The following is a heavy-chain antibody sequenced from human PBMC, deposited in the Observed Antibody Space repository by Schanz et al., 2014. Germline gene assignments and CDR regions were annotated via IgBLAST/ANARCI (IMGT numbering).Heavy chain of an antibody. V-gene: IGHV1-69*02. J-gene: IGHJ6*03. CDR2: IIPILGIA. CDR1: RSTFSSYT. CDR3: AGTYCSSTSCYTGYYYMDV. Sequence: QVQLVQSGAEVKKPGSSVKVSCKASRSTFSSYTISWVRQARGQGLEWMGRIIPILGIANYAQNFQGRVTITADKSTSTAYVELTSLRSEDTAVYYCAGTYCSSTSCYTGYYYMDVWGQGTTVTVSS. D-gene: IGHD2-2*02.